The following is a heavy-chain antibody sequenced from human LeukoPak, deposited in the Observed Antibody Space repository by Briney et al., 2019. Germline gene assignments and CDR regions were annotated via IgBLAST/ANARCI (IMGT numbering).Heavy chain of an antibody. D-gene: IGHD1-1*01. V-gene: IGHV5-51*01. J-gene: IGHJ5*02. Sequence: GESLKISCKGSGYSFTSYWIAWVRQMPGKGLDWMGIIYPGDSDTRYSPSFQGQVTISVDKSITTAYLQWSSLKASDTAMYYCARVSGTTFSATWSDPWGQGTLVTVSS. CDR1: GYSFTSYW. CDR2: IYPGDSDT. CDR3: ARVSGTTFSATWSDP.